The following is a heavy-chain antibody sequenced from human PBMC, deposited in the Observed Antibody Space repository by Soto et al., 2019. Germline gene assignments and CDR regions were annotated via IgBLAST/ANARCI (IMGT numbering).Heavy chain of an antibody. V-gene: IGHV1-2*02. CDR2: INPNSGGT. CDR1: GYTFTGYY. Sequence: ASVKVSCKASGYTFTGYYMHWVRQAPGQGLEWMGWINPNSGGTNYAQKFQGRVTMTRDTSISTAYMELSRLRSDDTAVYYCARVPYYDFWSGYGLAYRGGMDVWXQGTTVTVSS. J-gene: IGHJ6*02. D-gene: IGHD3-3*01. CDR3: ARVPYYDFWSGYGLAYRGGMDV.